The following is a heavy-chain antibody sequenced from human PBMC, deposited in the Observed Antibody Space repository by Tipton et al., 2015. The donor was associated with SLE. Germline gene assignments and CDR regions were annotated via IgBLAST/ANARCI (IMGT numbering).Heavy chain of an antibody. J-gene: IGHJ4*02. CDR2: ISSDGTST. Sequence: SLRLSCAASGFTFSTYLMHWVRHPPGKGLVWVSRISSDGTSTTYADSVKGRFTISRDNAKNTLYLQMNSLGVEDTAVYYCARVRSGNYYDYWGQGTLVTVSS. CDR1: GFTFSTYL. V-gene: IGHV3-74*01. D-gene: IGHD1-26*01. CDR3: ARVRSGNYYDY.